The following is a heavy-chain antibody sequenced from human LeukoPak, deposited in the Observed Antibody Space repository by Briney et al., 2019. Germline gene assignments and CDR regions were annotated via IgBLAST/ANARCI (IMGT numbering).Heavy chain of an antibody. D-gene: IGHD1-26*01. V-gene: IGHV1-46*01. CDR3: ARVRGSLDAFDI. Sequence: GASVKVSCKASGYTFTSYYMHWVRQAPGQGLEWMGIINPSGGSTSYAQKFQGRVTMTRDMYTSTVYMELSSLRSEDTAVYYCARVRGSLDAFDIWGQGTMVTVSS. CDR2: INPSGGST. CDR1: GYTFTSYY. J-gene: IGHJ3*02.